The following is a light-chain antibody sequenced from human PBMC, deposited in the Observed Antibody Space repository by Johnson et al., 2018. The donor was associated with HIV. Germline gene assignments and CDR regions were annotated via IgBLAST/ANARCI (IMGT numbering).Light chain of an antibody. CDR1: SSNIRNNY. CDR3: GTWDSSLSAGRYV. V-gene: IGLV1-51*01. J-gene: IGLJ1*01. CDR2: DNN. Sequence: QSVLTQPPSVSAAPGQKVTISCSGSSSNIRNNYVSWYQQLPGTAPKLLIYDNNKRPSGIPDLFSGSKSGTSATLGITGLQTGYEADYYCGTWDSSLSAGRYVFGTGTKVTVL.